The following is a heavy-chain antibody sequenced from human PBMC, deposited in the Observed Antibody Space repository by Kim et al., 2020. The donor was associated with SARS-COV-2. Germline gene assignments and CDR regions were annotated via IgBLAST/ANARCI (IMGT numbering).Heavy chain of an antibody. V-gene: IGHV3-30-3*01. J-gene: IGHJ6*02. D-gene: IGHD3-10*01. CDR3: ARDSGPGRGDYYYGMDV. Sequence: GGSLRLSCAASGFTFSSYAMHWVRQAPGKGLEWVAVISYDGSNKYYADSVKGRFTISRDNSKNTLYLQMNSLRAEDTAVYYCARDSGPGRGDYYYGMDVWGQGTTVTVSS. CDR2: ISYDGSNK. CDR1: GFTFSSYA.